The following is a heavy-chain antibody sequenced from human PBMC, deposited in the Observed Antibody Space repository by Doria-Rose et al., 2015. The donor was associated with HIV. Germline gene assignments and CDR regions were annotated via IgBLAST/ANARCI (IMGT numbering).Heavy chain of an antibody. CDR3: ARKSLLYGMDV. CDR1: GFTFSSYW. CDR2: IKEDGSEK. V-gene: IGHV3-7*01. Sequence: VQLVESGGGLVQPGGSLRLSCGASGFTFSSYWMNWVRQAPGKGLEWVANIKEDGSEKYYVDSLKGRVTISRDNAKKSLYLQMNSLRAEDTAVYYCARKSLLYGMDVWGQGTTVTVSS. J-gene: IGHJ6*02. D-gene: IGHD2-15*01.